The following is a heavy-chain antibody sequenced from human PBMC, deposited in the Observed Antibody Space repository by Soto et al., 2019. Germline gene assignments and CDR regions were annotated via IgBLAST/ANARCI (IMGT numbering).Heavy chain of an antibody. V-gene: IGHV4-34*01. CDR2: INHSGST. CDR3: ARGPPSWVQLWLSSDYYYGMDV. CDR1: GGSFSGYY. Sequence: SETLSLTCAVYGGSFSGYYWSWIRKPPGKGLEWTGEINHSGSTNYNPSLKSRVTISVDTSKIQFSLKLSSVTAADTAVYYCARGPPSWVQLWLSSDYYYGMDVWGQGTTVTVSS. D-gene: IGHD5-18*01. J-gene: IGHJ6*02.